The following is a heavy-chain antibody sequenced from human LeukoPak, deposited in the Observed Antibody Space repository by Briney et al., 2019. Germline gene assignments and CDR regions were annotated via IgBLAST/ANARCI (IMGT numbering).Heavy chain of an antibody. Sequence: GGSLRLSCAASGFTFSSYWMNWVRQAPGKGLEWVANINQDGSAKYYVDSVKGRFTFSRDNAMNSLFLQMNSLRAEDTAVYYCARDSYSSSWSGLFDYWGQGTLVTVSS. D-gene: IGHD6-13*01. CDR3: ARDSYSSSWSGLFDY. CDR2: INQDGSAK. CDR1: GFTFSSYW. J-gene: IGHJ4*02. V-gene: IGHV3-7*01.